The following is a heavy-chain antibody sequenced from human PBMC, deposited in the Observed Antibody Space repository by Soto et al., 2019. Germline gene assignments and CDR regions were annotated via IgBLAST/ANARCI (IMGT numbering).Heavy chain of an antibody. Sequence: EVQLVESGGGLVQPGGSLRLSCAASGFTVSSNYMSWVRQAPGKGLEWVSVIYSGGSTYYADSVKGRSTISRDNSKNTLYLQMSSLSAEDTAVYYCVSEVENPDAFDIWGQGTMVTVSS. CDR1: GFTVSSNY. CDR2: IYSGGST. J-gene: IGHJ3*02. CDR3: VSEVENPDAFDI. V-gene: IGHV3-66*01. D-gene: IGHD1-1*01.